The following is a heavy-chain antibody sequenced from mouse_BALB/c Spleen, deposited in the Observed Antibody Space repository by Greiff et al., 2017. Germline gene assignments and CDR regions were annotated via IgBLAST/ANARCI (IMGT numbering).Heavy chain of an antibody. Sequence: EVKVEESGGGLVQPGGSLRLSCATSGFTFTDYYMSWVRQPPGKALEWLGFIRNKANGYTTEYSASVKGRFTISRDNSQSILYLQMNTLRAEDSATYYCARDGVRRAMDYWGQGTSVTVSS. CDR3: ARDGVRRAMDY. V-gene: IGHV7-3*02. CDR2: IRNKANGYTT. D-gene: IGHD2-14*01. CDR1: GFTFTDYY. J-gene: IGHJ4*01.